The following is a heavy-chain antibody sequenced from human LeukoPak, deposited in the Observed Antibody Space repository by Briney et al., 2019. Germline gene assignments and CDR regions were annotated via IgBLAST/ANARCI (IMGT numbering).Heavy chain of an antibody. CDR2: IIPIFGTA. D-gene: IGHD3-22*01. CDR3: VTRGDSSGYYYGSIDY. CDR1: GGTFSSYA. V-gene: IGHV1-69*13. Sequence: GASVKVSCKASGGTFSSYAISWVRQAPGQGLEWMGGIIPIFGTANYAQKFQGRVTITADESTSTAYMELSSLRSEDTAVYYCVTRGDSSGYYYGSIDYWGQGTLVTVSS. J-gene: IGHJ4*02.